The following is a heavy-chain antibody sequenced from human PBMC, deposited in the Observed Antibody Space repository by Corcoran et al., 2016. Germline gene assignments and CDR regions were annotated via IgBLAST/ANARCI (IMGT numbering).Heavy chain of an antibody. CDR3: AGARRHSNTVGAFDS. J-gene: IGHJ3*02. V-gene: IGHV1-2*02. CDR2: INPNSGGT. D-gene: IGHD4-17*01. CDR1: GYTFTAYY. Sequence: QVQLVQSGAEVKKPGASVKVSCKASGYTFTAYYMHWVRQAPGQGLEWRGWINPNSGGTNYAQKFQGRVTITRDTSINNAYMELSRLRSDDTAGEYCAGARRHSNTVGAFDSWGQGTMVTVSS.